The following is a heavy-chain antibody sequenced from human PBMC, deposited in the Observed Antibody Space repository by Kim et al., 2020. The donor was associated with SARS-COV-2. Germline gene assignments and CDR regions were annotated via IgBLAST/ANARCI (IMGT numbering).Heavy chain of an antibody. J-gene: IGHJ4*02. Sequence: SETLSLTCTVSGGSISSYYWSWIRQPPGKGLEWIGYIYYSGSTNYNPSLKSRVTISVDTSKNQFSLKLSSVTAADTAVYYCARSSWLPFDYWGQGTLVTVSS. CDR3: ARSSWLPFDY. V-gene: IGHV4-59*01. CDR2: IYYSGST. CDR1: GGSISSYY. D-gene: IGHD3-22*01.